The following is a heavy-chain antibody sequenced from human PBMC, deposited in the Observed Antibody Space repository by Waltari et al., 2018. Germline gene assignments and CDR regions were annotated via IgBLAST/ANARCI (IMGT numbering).Heavy chain of an antibody. CDR1: GGSISGHY. J-gene: IGHJ6*02. D-gene: IGHD5-12*01. CDR2: IYYSGSI. CDR3: ARLLDTIRFDGMDV. V-gene: IGHV4-59*11. Sequence: QVQLQESGPGLVKPSETLSLTCTVPGGSISGHYWTWIRQSPGKGLEWIGYIYYSGSINYNPSFKSRLTISVDTSKNQFSLKLSSVTAADTAVYYCARLLDTIRFDGMDVWGQGTTVTVSS.